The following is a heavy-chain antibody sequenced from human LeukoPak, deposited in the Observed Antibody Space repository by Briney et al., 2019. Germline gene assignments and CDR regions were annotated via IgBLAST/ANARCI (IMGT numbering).Heavy chain of an antibody. J-gene: IGHJ5*02. CDR1: GFTFDYFA. D-gene: IGHD2-2*01. CDR2: TSFDGGNK. Sequence: GRSLRLYCAASGFTFDYFAMHWVRQAPGKGLEWVAFTSFDGGNKNYAHSVKGRFTISRDNSNSTLYLQMNSLRVEDTAIYYCAKALEYQLLNFFDPWGPGTLVTVSS. V-gene: IGHV3-30*18. CDR3: AKALEYQLLNFFDP.